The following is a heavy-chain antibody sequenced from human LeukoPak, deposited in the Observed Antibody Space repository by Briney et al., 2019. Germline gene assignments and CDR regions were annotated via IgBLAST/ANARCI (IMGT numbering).Heavy chain of an antibody. Sequence: KPSETLSLTCAVYGGSFSGYYWSWIRQPPGKGLEWIGEINHSGSTNYNPSLKSRVTISVDTSKNQFSLKLSSVTAADTAVYYCARGRHPLWFGIETIETIFDYWGQGTLVTVSS. CDR1: GGSFSGYY. V-gene: IGHV4-34*01. D-gene: IGHD3-10*01. CDR2: INHSGST. CDR3: ARGRHPLWFGIETIETIFDY. J-gene: IGHJ4*02.